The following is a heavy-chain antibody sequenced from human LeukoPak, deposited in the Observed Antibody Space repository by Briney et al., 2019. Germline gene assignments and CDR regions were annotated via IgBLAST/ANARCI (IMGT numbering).Heavy chain of an antibody. V-gene: IGHV1-69*05. CDR3: ARGGGYYYDSSGYYRFDY. Sequence: GAPVKVSCKASGGTFSSYAISWVRQAPGQGLEWMGGIIPIFGTANYAQKFQGRVTITTDESTSTAYMELSSLRSEDTAVYYCARGGGYYYDSSGYYRFDYWGQGTLVTVSS. J-gene: IGHJ4*02. CDR1: GGTFSSYA. CDR2: IIPIFGTA. D-gene: IGHD3-22*01.